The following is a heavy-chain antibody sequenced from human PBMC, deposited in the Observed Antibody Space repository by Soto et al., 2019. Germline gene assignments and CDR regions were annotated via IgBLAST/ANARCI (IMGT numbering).Heavy chain of an antibody. CDR3: AKASGSFGECGY. CDR1: GFTFSSYA. D-gene: IGHD3-10*01. Sequence: EVQLLESGGGLVQPGGSLRLSCAASGFTFSSYAMSWVRQAPGKGLEWVSAISGSGGSTYYADSVKGRFTDSRDNSENSLYLQMNSLRADVTAVSYCAKASGSFGECGYWGQGTLVTVSS. CDR2: ISGSGGST. J-gene: IGHJ4*02. V-gene: IGHV3-23*01.